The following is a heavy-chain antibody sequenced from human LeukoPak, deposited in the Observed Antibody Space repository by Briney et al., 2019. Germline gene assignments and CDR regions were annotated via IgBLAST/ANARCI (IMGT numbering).Heavy chain of an antibody. J-gene: IGHJ4*02. V-gene: IGHV3-30-3*01. D-gene: IGHD7-27*01. CDR2: ISYDGSNK. CDR3: ARAGLSISGDRPFDY. Sequence: GGSLRLSCAASGFTFSSYAMHWVHQAPGKGLEWVAVISYDGSNKYYADSVKGRFTISRDNSKNTLYLQMNSLRAEDMAVYYCARAGLSISGDRPFDYWGQGTLVTVSS. CDR1: GFTFSSYA.